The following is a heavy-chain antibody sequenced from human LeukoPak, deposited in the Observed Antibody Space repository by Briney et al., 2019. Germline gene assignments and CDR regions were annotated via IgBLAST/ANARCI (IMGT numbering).Heavy chain of an antibody. CDR1: GFTVSSNY. Sequence: GGSLRLSCAASGFTVSSNYMSWVRQAPGKGLEWVSVIYSGGSTYYADSVKGRFTISRDNSKNTLYLQMNSLRAEDTAVYYCARHDYGGKNFDYWGQGTLVTVSS. CDR3: ARHDYGGKNFDY. D-gene: IGHD4-23*01. V-gene: IGHV3-53*01. J-gene: IGHJ4*02. CDR2: IYSGGST.